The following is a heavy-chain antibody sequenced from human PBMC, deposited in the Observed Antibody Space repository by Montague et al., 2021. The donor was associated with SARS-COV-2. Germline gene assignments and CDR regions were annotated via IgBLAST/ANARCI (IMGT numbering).Heavy chain of an antibody. CDR3: ARGWFYHILVVVIRGRLDY. V-gene: IGHV4-39*07. CDR2: IYYSGST. J-gene: IGHJ4*02. Sequence: IYYSGSTYYNPSLKSRVTISVDTSKNQFSLKLSSVTAADTAVYYCARGWFYHILVVVIRGRLDYWGQGTLVIVSS. D-gene: IGHD3-22*01.